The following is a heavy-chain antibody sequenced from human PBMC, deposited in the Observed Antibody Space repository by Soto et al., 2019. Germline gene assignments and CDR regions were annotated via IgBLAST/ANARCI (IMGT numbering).Heavy chain of an antibody. Sequence: GGSLRLSCAASGFTFSNYAMSWVRQAPGKGLEWVSGISGSGGSTYFADSVKGRFTISRDNSKNTLYLQMNSLRAEDTAVYYCAKNAPSIWGSYAGDYWGQGTLVTVSS. CDR3: AKNAPSIWGSYAGDY. D-gene: IGHD3-16*01. CDR1: GFTFSNYA. V-gene: IGHV3-23*01. J-gene: IGHJ4*02. CDR2: ISGSGGST.